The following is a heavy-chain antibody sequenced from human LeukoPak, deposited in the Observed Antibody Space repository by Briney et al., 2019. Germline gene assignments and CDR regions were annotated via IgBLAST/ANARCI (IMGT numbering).Heavy chain of an antibody. J-gene: IGHJ4*02. V-gene: IGHV3-23*01. CDR2: ISGSGGRT. D-gene: IGHD1-20*01. Sequence: GGSLRLSCVGSGFTFRSHAMSWVRQAPGKGLEWVSAISGSGGRTDYADSVKGRFTISRDNSKNTLYLQMNSLRAEDTAVYYCAKVYNWNLDWGQGTLVTVSS. CDR3: AKVYNWNLD. CDR1: GFTFRSHA.